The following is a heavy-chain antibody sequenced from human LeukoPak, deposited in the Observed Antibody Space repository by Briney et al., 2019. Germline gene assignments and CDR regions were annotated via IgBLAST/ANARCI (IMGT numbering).Heavy chain of an antibody. D-gene: IGHD2-2*02. V-gene: IGHV1-8*01. CDR3: ARGYCSSTSCYTRWFDP. J-gene: IGHJ5*02. CDR1: GYTFTSYD. CDR2: MNPNSGNT. Sequence: ASVKVSCKASGYTFTSYDINWVRQATGQGLEWMGWMNPNSGNTGYAQKFQGRVTMTRNTSISTAYMELSSLRSEDTAVYYCARGYCSSTSCYTRWFDPWGQGIPVTVSS.